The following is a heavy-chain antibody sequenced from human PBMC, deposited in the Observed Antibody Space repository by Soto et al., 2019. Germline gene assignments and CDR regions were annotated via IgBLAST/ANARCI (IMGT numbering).Heavy chain of an antibody. V-gene: IGHV3-74*01. Sequence: EVQLVESGGGLVQPGGSLSISCAASGFTFSSYWMHWVRRAPGKGLEWVSRINTDGSVTNYADSVKGRFTISRDNAKNTLYLQMNSLRAEDTAVYYCARDLAGSGSFWGQGTVVTASS. CDR3: ARDLAGSGSF. CDR1: GFTFSSYW. D-gene: IGHD3-10*01. J-gene: IGHJ4*02. CDR2: INTDGSVT.